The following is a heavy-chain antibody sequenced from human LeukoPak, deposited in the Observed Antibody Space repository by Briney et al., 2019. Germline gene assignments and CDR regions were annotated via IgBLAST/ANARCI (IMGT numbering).Heavy chain of an antibody. CDR3: ARGAPGSYCSGGSCPYFDY. CDR1: GYTFTSYD. V-gene: IGHV1-8*01. Sequence: GASVKVSCKASGYTFTSYDVNWVRQATRQGLEWMGWVNPNSGHTGYAQKFQGRVTMTTNTSISTAYMELSSLRSGDTAVYYCARGAPGSYCSGGSCPYFDYWGQGTLVSVSS. CDR2: VNPNSGHT. D-gene: IGHD2-15*01. J-gene: IGHJ4*02.